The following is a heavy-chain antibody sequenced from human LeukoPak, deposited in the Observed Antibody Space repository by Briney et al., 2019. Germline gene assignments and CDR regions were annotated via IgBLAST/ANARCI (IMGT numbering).Heavy chain of an antibody. CDR1: GGSFSGYY. D-gene: IGHD3-10*01. V-gene: IGHV4-34*01. CDR3: AREPYITMVRGDKVNLYDP. CDR2: INHSGST. Sequence: NPAETLSLTCAVYGGSFSGYYWSWLRQPPGKGLEWVGEINHSGSTNYNPSHKSRVTISVNTSKKQFSLKLSSSTAADTAVYYCAREPYITMVRGDKVNLYDPWGQGTLVTASA. J-gene: IGHJ5*02.